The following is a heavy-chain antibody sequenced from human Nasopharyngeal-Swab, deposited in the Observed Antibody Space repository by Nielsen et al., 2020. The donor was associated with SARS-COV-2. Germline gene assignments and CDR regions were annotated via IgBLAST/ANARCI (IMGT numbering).Heavy chain of an antibody. V-gene: IGHV4-30-4*07. Sequence: WIRQPPGKGLEWIGYTYYSGSTYYNPSLKSRVTISGDTSKNQFSLKLSSVTAADTAVYYCASLGGDYGDSRDYWGQGTLVTVSS. D-gene: IGHD4-17*01. CDR3: ASLGGDYGDSRDY. J-gene: IGHJ4*02. CDR2: TYYSGST.